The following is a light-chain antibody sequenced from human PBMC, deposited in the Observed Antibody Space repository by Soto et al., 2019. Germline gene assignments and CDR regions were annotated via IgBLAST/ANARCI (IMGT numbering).Light chain of an antibody. J-gene: IGKJ3*01. Sequence: EIVLTQSPDTLSLSPGERATLSCRASQSVGSSLAWYQQKPGQAPRLLIYDASNRATGIPARFSGSGSGADFTLTIGSLEPDDFAVYYCQQRSNWPPEVTFGPGTKVDIK. CDR2: DAS. V-gene: IGKV3-11*01. CDR1: QSVGSS. CDR3: QQRSNWPPEVT.